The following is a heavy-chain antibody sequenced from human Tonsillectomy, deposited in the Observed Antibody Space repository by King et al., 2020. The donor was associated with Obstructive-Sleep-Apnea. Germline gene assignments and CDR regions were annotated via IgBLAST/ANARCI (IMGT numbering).Heavy chain of an antibody. CDR2: IYYTGNT. CDR3: ARGLWFGELLGAFDP. CDR1: GGSINSFY. D-gene: IGHD3-10*01. V-gene: IGHV4-59*01. J-gene: IGHJ5*02. Sequence: QLQESGPGLVKPSETLSLTCTVSGGSINSFYWSWFRQPPGKGLEWIGYIYYTGNTKYNPSLKSRVVVSVDTSKNQFSLKLNSVTTADTAVYYCARGLWFGELLGAFDPWGQGTLVTVSS.